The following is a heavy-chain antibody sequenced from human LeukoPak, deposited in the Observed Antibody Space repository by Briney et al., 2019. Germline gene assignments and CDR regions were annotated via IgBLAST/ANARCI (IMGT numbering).Heavy chain of an antibody. CDR1: GGSFSSYY. J-gene: IGHJ4*02. CDR3: ARVGAALGFDY. CDR2: INHSGST. V-gene: IGHV4-34*01. D-gene: IGHD6-13*01. Sequence: SETLSLTCAVYGGSFSSYYWSWIRQPPGKGLEWIGEINHSGSTNYNPSLKSRVTMSVDTSKNQFSLKLSSVTAADTAVYYCARVGAALGFDYWGQGTLVTVSS.